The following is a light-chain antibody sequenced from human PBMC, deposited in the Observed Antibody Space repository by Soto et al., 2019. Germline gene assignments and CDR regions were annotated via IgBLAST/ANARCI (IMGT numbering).Light chain of an antibody. J-gene: IGKJ2*01. Sequence: IKMTQSPSSVSASVGDRVTITCRESQCISRWLAWYQQKPGKAPKLLIYAASSLQSGVPSRFSGSGSGTDFTLTISSLQPEDFATYYWQQDNSFPYTFGQGTKLEIK. CDR3: QQDNSFPYT. CDR2: AAS. V-gene: IGKV1-12*02. CDR1: QCISRW.